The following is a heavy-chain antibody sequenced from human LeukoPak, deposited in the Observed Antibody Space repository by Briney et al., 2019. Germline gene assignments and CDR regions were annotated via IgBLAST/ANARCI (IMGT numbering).Heavy chain of an antibody. CDR2: ISWNSGSI. D-gene: IGHD6-19*01. J-gene: IGHJ4*02. CDR3: AKDRGIAVAGTADY. V-gene: IGHV3-9*01. CDR1: GFTFDDYA. Sequence: PGRSLRLSCAASGFTFDDYAMHWVRQAPGKGLGWVSGISWNSGSIGYADSVKGRFTISRDNAKNSLYLQMNSLRAEDTALYYCAKDRGIAVAGTADYWGQGTLVTVSS.